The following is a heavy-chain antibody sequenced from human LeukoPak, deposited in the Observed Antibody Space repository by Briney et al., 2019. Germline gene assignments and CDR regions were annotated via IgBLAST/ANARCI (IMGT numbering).Heavy chain of an antibody. CDR1: GFPFIGYY. D-gene: IGHD2-21*02. V-gene: IGHV1-2*02. CDR2: INLNSGDT. Sequence: ASVKVSCKTSGFPFIGYYLHWVRQAPGQGLEWMGWINLNSGDTKYAQKFQGRVTMTRDTSITTAYMEVSRLRSDDTAVYYCARGEVAYCGGDCYSFKDYWGRGAPVTVSS. J-gene: IGHJ4*02. CDR3: ARGEVAYCGGDCYSFKDY.